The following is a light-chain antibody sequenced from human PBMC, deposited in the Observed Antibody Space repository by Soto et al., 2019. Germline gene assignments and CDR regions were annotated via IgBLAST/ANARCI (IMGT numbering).Light chain of an antibody. CDR1: QGISNY. CDR3: QQYNTYPLT. J-gene: IGKJ1*01. V-gene: IGKV1-16*01. CDR2: AAS. Sequence: DIQMTQSPSALSASVGDRVTITCRASQGISNYLAWFQQQPGKAPKSLIYAASTLQSVVPSRFSGSGSGTDFTLTISSLQPEDGATYFCQQYNTYPLTFGQGTKVEFK.